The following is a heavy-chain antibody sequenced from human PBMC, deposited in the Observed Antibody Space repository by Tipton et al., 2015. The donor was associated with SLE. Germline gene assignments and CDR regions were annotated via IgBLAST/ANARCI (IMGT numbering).Heavy chain of an antibody. CDR3: ARELAYSGYDYLDY. CDR1: GFTFDDYA. J-gene: IGHJ4*02. V-gene: IGHV3-33*08. D-gene: IGHD5-12*01. Sequence: SLRLSCAASGFTFDDYAMHWVRQAPGKGLEWVAVIWYDGSKKYYTDSVKGRFTISRDNSKDTLYLQMNSLRAEDTAVYYCARELAYSGYDYLDYWGQGTLVTVSS. CDR2: IWYDGSKK.